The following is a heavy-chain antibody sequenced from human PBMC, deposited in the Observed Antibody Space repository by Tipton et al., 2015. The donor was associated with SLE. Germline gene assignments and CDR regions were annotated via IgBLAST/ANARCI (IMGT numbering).Heavy chain of an antibody. CDR1: GGSIRSGDYY. CDR3: ARESPRVGPSGYYYYYMDL. V-gene: IGHV4-30-4*01. Sequence: TLSLTCTVSGGSIRSGDYYWSWIRQHPGKGLEWIGYIHDSGATFYNPSLRSRVTVSVDKSKNQFSLRLSSVTAADTAVYYCARESPRVGPSGYYYYYMDLWGKGTTVTVSS. D-gene: IGHD3-10*01. CDR2: IHDSGAT. J-gene: IGHJ6*03.